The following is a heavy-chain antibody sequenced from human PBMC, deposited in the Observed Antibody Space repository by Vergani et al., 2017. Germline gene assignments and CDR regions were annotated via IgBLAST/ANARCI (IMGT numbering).Heavy chain of an antibody. CDR2: ISWNSGSI. CDR3: ASLDIVVVPAAIKKNWFDP. V-gene: IGHV3-9*01. CDR1: GFSFSGYG. J-gene: IGHJ5*02. Sequence: VQLVESGGVVVQPGGSLRLSCVASGFSFSGYGMHWVRQAPGKGLEWVSGISWNSGSIGYADSVKGRFTISRDNAKTSLYLQMNSLSAEDTAVYYCASLDIVVVPAAIKKNWFDPWGQGTLVTVSS. D-gene: IGHD2-2*01.